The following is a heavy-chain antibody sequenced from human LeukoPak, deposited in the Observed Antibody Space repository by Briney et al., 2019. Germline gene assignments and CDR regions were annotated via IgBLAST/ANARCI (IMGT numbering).Heavy chain of an antibody. V-gene: IGHV4-59*08. J-gene: IGHJ5*02. CDR3: ARHFRPVQLRGLNWFDP. Sequence: SEALSLTCTVSGGSISSHYWSWIRQPPGMGLEWIGYIYYSGSTNYNPSLKSRVTISVDTSKKQFSLKLSSVTAADTAVYYCARHFRPVQLRGLNWFDPWAREPWSPSPQ. CDR2: IYYSGST. CDR1: GGSISSHY. D-gene: IGHD4-17*01.